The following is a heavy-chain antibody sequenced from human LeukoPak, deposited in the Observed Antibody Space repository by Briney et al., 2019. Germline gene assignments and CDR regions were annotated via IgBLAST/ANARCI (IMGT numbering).Heavy chain of an antibody. CDR3: ARLRPYSGTWYAYYGMDV. D-gene: IGHD1-26*01. CDR1: GFTFSRYW. V-gene: IGHV3-7*04. J-gene: IGHJ6*02. CDR2: INEDGSDK. Sequence: GGSLRLSCAASGFTFSRYWMSWVRQAPGKGLEWVAKINEDGSDKYYVDSVEGRFTISRDNAKYSLYLQMNSLRADETAVYYCARLRPYSGTWYAYYGMDVWGQGTTVTVSS.